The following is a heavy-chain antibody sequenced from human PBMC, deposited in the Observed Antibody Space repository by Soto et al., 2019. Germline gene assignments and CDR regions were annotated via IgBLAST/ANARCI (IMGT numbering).Heavy chain of an antibody. CDR1: GFPFSSSW. J-gene: IGHJ4*02. Sequence: EVQLVESGGDLVQPGGSLRLSCAASGFPFSSSWMTWVRQTPGKGLEWVANIKQDGSVKYYVDSVKGRFTISRDNAKNSLYVQMNSLRAEDTAVYYGVRGSGWHDYWGQGTLVTVSS. CDR3: VRGSGWHDY. D-gene: IGHD6-19*01. CDR2: IKQDGSVK. V-gene: IGHV3-7*02.